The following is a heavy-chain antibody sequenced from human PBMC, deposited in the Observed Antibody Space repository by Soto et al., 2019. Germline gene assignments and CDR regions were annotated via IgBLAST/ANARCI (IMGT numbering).Heavy chain of an antibody. CDR1: GFTLSSYA. CDR3: ARAPISVAGAPYYFDY. J-gene: IGHJ4*02. Sequence: QVQLVESGGGVVQPGRSLRLSCAASGFTLSSYAMHWVRQAPGKGLEWVAVISYDGSNKYYADSVKGRFTISRDNSKNTLYLQMNSLRAEDTAVYYCARAPISVAGAPYYFDYWGQGTLVTVSS. CDR2: ISYDGSNK. D-gene: IGHD6-19*01. V-gene: IGHV3-30-3*01.